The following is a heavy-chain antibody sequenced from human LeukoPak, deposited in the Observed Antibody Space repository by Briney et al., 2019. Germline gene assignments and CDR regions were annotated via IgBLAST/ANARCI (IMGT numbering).Heavy chain of an antibody. V-gene: IGHV3-48*03. CDR3: ARLAVGYNSASNWFDP. CDR2: ISSSGSNI. CDR1: GFTFRNYE. D-gene: IGHD1-1*01. Sequence: PGGSLRLSCVVSGFTFRNYEMNWVRQAPGKGLEWISYISSSGSNIYYADSVKGRFTISRDNAKNSLYLQMNSLRTEDTAVYYCARLAVGYNSASNWFDPWGQGTLVTVSS. J-gene: IGHJ5*02.